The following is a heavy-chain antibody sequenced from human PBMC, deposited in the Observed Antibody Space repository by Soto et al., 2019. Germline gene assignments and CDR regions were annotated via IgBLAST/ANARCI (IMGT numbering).Heavy chain of an antibody. J-gene: IGHJ6*02. D-gene: IGHD5-12*01. V-gene: IGHV3-23*01. CDR3: AKDRDIAYHLEGGFYYSGMDV. Sequence: SLRLSCAACGVTLCTYAVNWVRQAPGKGLEWVSTITDVGDPTYYADSVKGRFTISRDNSKNTLFLQMNSLRAEDTARYYCAKDRDIAYHLEGGFYYSGMDVWGQGTTVTVSS. CDR1: GVTLCTYA. CDR2: ITDVGDPT.